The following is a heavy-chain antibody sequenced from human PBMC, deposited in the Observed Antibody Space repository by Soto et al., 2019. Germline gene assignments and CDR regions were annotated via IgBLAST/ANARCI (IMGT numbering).Heavy chain of an antibody. D-gene: IGHD2-8*01. CDR1: GYTFSSYG. CDR2: ISTYIGNT. CDR3: ARDDVGHCSNGVCYTKPLDY. V-gene: IGHV1-18*01. J-gene: IGHJ4*02. Sequence: RASVKVSCKASGYTFSSYGISWVRQAPGQGLEWMGWISTYIGNTHYAQKFQGRVTMTTDTSTSTAYLELRSLRSDDTAVYYCARDDVGHCSNGVCYTKPLDYWGQGALVTSPQ.